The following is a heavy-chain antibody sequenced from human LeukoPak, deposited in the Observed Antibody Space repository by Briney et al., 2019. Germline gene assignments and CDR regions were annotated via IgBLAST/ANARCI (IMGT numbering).Heavy chain of an antibody. V-gene: IGHV3-30*03. CDR1: GFTFSSYG. CDR3: GRGFSIVPAGIPDY. D-gene: IGHD2-2*02. J-gene: IGHJ4*02. Sequence: GGSLRLSCAASGFTFSSYGMHWVRQAPGKGLEWVAVISYDGSNKYYADSVKGRFTISRDNSKNTLYLQMNSLRAEDTAVYYCGRGFSIVPAGIPDYWGLGTLVTVSS. CDR2: ISYDGSNK.